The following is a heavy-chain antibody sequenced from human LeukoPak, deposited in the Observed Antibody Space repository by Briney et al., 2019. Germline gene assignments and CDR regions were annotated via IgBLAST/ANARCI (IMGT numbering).Heavy chain of an antibody. CDR3: ARDKMRRHPRTHAFDI. Sequence: PSETLSLTCAVYGVSFSGYYWSWLRQPPGKGLEWIGEINHSGSTNYNPSLKSRVTISVDTSKNQFSVKLSSVTGADTAVDYCARDKMRRHPRTHAFDIWGQGTMVTVSS. J-gene: IGHJ3*02. V-gene: IGHV4-34*01. CDR2: INHSGST. D-gene: IGHD5-24*01. CDR1: GVSFSGYY.